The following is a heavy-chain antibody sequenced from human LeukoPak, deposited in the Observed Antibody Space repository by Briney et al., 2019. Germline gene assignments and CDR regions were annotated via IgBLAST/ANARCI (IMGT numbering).Heavy chain of an antibody. V-gene: IGHV3-23*01. J-gene: IGHJ5*02. CDR3: AKSKEGFCGSFDP. CDR2: ISASTSTT. D-gene: IGHD2-21*01. CDR1: GFTFSNYA. Sequence: PGGSLRLSCAASGFTFSNYAKRWVRQSPGKGLEWVSAISASTSTTYYADSVRGRFTISRDISKHTLYLQMNSRRVENTAVYYCAKSKEGFCGSFDPWGQGTLVTVSS.